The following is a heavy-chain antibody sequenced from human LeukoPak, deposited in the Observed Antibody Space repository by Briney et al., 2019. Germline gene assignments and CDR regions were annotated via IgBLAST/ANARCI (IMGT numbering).Heavy chain of an antibody. V-gene: IGHV3-20*04. D-gene: IGHD6-13*01. Sequence: GGSLRLSCVASGFTFSSYSMNWVRQAPGKGLEWVSGINWNGGSTSYADSVKGRFTISRDNAKNSLYLQMNSLRAEDTAFYYCARDKAAAGTLFDYWGQGALVTVSS. CDR3: ARDKAAAGTLFDY. CDR1: GFTFSSYS. J-gene: IGHJ4*02. CDR2: INWNGGST.